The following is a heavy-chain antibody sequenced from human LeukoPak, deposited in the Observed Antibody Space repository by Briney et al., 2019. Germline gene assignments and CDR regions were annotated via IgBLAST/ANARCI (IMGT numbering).Heavy chain of an antibody. Sequence: PGGSLRLSCAASGFTFSGFWMHWVRQAPGKGQVWISRLHSDGSSTDYADSVKGRFTISRDNAKNTLCLQMNSLSAEDTAVYYCARDSGGYHGHFDYWGQGTLVTVSS. V-gene: IGHV3-74*01. D-gene: IGHD1-26*01. CDR2: LHSDGSST. J-gene: IGHJ4*02. CDR1: GFTFSGFW. CDR3: ARDSGGYHGHFDY.